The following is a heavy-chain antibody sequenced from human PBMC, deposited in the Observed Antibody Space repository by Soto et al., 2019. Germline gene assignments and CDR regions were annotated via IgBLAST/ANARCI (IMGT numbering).Heavy chain of an antibody. CDR1: GGSISSGRYY. D-gene: IGHD5-12*01. CDR3: ASSGYNFEAFDI. J-gene: IGHJ3*02. Sequence: SETLSLTCTVSGGSISSGRYYWSWIRQHPEKGLEWIGYIYYSGSTYYNPSLKSRVTISVDTSKNQFSLKLSSVTAADTDVYYCASSGYNFEAFDIWGQGTMVTVSS. V-gene: IGHV4-31*03. CDR2: IYYSGST.